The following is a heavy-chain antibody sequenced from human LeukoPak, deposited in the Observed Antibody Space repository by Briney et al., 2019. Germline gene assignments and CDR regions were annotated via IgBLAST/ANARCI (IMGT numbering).Heavy chain of an antibody. Sequence: GGSLRLSCAVSGFTFSRFEMAWVRQAPGKGLEWVASIEKDGSDKYYVDSVTGRFTISRDNAKTSLYLQMNSLRADDTAVYYCARLSGFTETSHFDSWGQGALVTVSS. CDR2: IEKDGSDK. D-gene: IGHD6-25*01. CDR3: ARLSGFTETSHFDS. J-gene: IGHJ4*02. V-gene: IGHV3-7*01. CDR1: GFTFSRFE.